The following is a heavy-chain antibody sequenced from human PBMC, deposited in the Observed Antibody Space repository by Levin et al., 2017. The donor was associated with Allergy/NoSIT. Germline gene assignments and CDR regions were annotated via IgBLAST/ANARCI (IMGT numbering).Heavy chain of an antibody. Sequence: GGSLRLSCAASGFTFSSYGMHWVRQAPGKGLEWVAVISYDGSNKYYADSVKGRFTISRDNSKNTLYLQMNSLRAEDTAVYYCAKGTGDSSGWYVIGYWGQGTLVTVSS. D-gene: IGHD6-19*01. CDR2: ISYDGSNK. CDR1: GFTFSSYG. V-gene: IGHV3-30*18. J-gene: IGHJ4*02. CDR3: AKGTGDSSGWYVIGY.